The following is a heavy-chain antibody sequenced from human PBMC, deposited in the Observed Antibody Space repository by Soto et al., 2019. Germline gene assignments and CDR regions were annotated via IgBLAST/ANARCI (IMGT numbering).Heavy chain of an antibody. CDR2: ISDSDGST. V-gene: IGHV3-23*01. Sequence: PGGSLRLSCAASGFSFSSYWMHWVRQAPGKGLEWVSAISDSDGSTYYADSVKGRFTISRDNSKNTLYLQMNSLRAEDTAVYYCATVVVTAPGAYYVDCWGQGTLVTAPQ. D-gene: IGHD2-21*02. CDR1: GFSFSSYW. CDR3: ATVVVTAPGAYYVDC. J-gene: IGHJ4*02.